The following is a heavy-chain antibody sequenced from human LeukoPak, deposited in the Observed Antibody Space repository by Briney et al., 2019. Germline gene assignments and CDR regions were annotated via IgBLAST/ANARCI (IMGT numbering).Heavy chain of an antibody. J-gene: IGHJ2*01. CDR3: ARRNYGGNSGRYWYFDL. V-gene: IGHV4-59*01. CDR2: IYHSGST. Sequence: PSETLSLTCSVSGGSMSSYYWSWVRQPPGKGLEWVGYIYHSGSTNYNPSLKNRVTISVDTSKNQLSLKLSSVTAADTAVYYCARRNYGGNSGRYWYFDLWGRGTLVTVSS. D-gene: IGHD3-10*01. CDR1: GGSMSSYY.